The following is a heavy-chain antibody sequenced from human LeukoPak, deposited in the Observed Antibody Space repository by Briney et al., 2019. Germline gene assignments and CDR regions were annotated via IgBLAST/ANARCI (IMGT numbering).Heavy chain of an antibody. D-gene: IGHD6-13*01. V-gene: IGHV3-30*18. Sequence: GGSLRLSCAASGFTFSSYGMHWVRQAPGKGLERVAVITYDGSNKYYADSVKGRFTISRDNSKNTLYLQMNSLRAEDTAVYYCAKDDYSSSWSDWGQGTLVTVSS. CDR2: ITYDGSNK. CDR3: AKDDYSSSWSD. CDR1: GFTFSSYG. J-gene: IGHJ4*02.